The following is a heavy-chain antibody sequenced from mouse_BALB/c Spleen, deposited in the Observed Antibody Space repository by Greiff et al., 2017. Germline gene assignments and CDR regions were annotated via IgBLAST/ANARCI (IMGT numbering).Heavy chain of an antibody. Sequence: QVQLQQPGAELVKPGASVKLSCKASGYTFTSYWMHWVKQRPGQGLEWIGEIDPSDSYTNYNQKFKGKATLTVDKSSSTAYMQLSSLTSEDSAVYYCARVGVANYFDYWGQGTTLTVSS. J-gene: IGHJ2*01. CDR3: ARVGVANYFDY. CDR2: IDPSDSYT. CDR1: GYTFTSYW. V-gene: IGHV1-69*02. D-gene: IGHD1-1*02.